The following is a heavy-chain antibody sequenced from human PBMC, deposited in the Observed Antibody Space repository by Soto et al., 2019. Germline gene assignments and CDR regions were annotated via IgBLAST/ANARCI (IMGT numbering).Heavy chain of an antibody. J-gene: IGHJ5*02. CDR2: ISGAGGNT. Sequence: GGSLRLSCAASGFAFGAYAMTWVRQAPGKGLEWVSVISGAGGNTYYADSAKGRFTVSRDNSKKMLYLEMNSLRVEDTAIYYCAKDPVPQLLPSWWFDPWGQGTRVTVSS. CDR1: GFAFGAYA. D-gene: IGHD2-2*01. CDR3: AKDPVPQLLPSWWFDP. V-gene: IGHV3-23*01.